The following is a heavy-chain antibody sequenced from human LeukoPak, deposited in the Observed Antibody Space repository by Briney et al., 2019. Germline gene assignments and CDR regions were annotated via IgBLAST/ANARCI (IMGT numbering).Heavy chain of an antibody. CDR1: GDSSSSSIYY. J-gene: IGHJ4*02. D-gene: IGHD6-19*01. CDR3: AREYTLYRSGWFLDY. CDR2: IDYSGST. V-gene: IGHV4-39*07. Sequence: PSGTLSLTCAVSGDSSSSSIYYWGWIRQPPGKGLEWIGSIDYSGSTYYNPSLKSRATISIDTSKNQFSLKLSSVTAADTAVYYCAREYTLYRSGWFLDYWGQGTVVTVSS.